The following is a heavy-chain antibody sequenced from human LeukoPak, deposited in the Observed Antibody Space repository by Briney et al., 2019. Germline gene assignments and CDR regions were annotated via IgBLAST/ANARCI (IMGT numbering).Heavy chain of an antibody. CDR3: TRDYSYYDYVWGSYRYFDY. D-gene: IGHD3-16*02. CDR1: GFTFSSYW. V-gene: IGHV3-7*03. Sequence: GGSLRLSCAASGFTFSSYWMSWVRQAPGKGLEWVANIKQDGSEKYYVDSVKGRFTISRDNAKNSLYLQMNSLRAEDTAVYYYTRDYSYYDYVWGSYRYFDYWGQGTLVTVSS. J-gene: IGHJ4*02. CDR2: IKQDGSEK.